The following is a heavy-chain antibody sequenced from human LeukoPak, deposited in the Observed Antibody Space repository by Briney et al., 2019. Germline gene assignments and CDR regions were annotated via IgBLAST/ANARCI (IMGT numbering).Heavy chain of an antibody. Sequence: EASVKVSCKASGGTFSSYAISWVRQAPGQGLEWMGRIIPILGIANCAQKFQGRVTITADKSTSTAYMELSSLRSEDTAVYYCASNNPHTAMVTSWVFDYWGQGTLVTVSS. J-gene: IGHJ4*02. CDR2: IIPILGIA. CDR1: GGTFSSYA. V-gene: IGHV1-69*04. CDR3: ASNNPHTAMVTSWVFDY. D-gene: IGHD5-18*01.